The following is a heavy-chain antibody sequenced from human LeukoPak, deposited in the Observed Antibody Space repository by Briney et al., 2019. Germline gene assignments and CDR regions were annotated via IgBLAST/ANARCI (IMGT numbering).Heavy chain of an antibody. Sequence: GGSLRLTCAASGLIFSSYWMSWVRQAPGKGLEWVANIKKDGSEMYYVDSVKGRFTISRDNAKNSLYLQMNSLRADDTAVYHCARQETSSYNGAFDIWGQGTMVTVSS. J-gene: IGHJ3*02. CDR3: ARQETSSYNGAFDI. CDR1: GLIFSSYW. V-gene: IGHV3-7*01. CDR2: IKKDGSEM. D-gene: IGHD1-26*01.